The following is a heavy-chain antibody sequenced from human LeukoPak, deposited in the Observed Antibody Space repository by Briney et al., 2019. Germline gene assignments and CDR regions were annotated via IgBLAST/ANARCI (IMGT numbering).Heavy chain of an antibody. CDR1: GFTFSSYG. D-gene: IGHD3-16*02. V-gene: IGHV3-30*18. CDR3: AKGGDYVWGSYRYIDY. J-gene: IGHJ4*02. CDR2: ISYDGSNK. Sequence: PGGSLRLSCAASGFTFSSYGMHWVRQAPGKGLEWVAVISYDGSNKYYADSVKGRFTISRDNSKNTLYLQMNSLRAEDTAVYYCAKGGDYVWGSYRYIDYWGQGTLVTVSS.